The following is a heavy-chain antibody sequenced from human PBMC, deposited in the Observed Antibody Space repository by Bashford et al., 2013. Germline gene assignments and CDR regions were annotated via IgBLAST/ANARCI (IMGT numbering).Heavy chain of an antibody. CDR2: IYYSGST. CDR1: GGSISSYY. V-gene: IGHV4-59*01. J-gene: IGHJ3*01. CDR3: ARGNSRYNWNYWAFDV. D-gene: IGHD1-7*01. Sequence: SETLSLTCTVSGGSISSYYWSWIRQPPGKGLEWIGYIYYSGSTNYNPSLRTRLTISLDTSKIQFSLRLSSVTAADTAVYYCARGNSRYNWNYWAFDVVGP.